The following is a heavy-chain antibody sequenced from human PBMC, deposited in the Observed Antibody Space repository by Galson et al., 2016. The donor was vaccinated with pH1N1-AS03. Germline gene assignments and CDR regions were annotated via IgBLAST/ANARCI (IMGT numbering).Heavy chain of an antibody. CDR3: ARARTSPGSLAGVGFDI. CDR2: IRSKTYGGTT. J-gene: IGHJ3*02. V-gene: IGHV3-49*03. Sequence: SLRLSCAASGFTFGDYPLTWFRRAPGKGLEWVGFIRSKTYGGTTEYAASVKGRFTISRDDSKSIAYLQMNSLKTEDTAVYYCARARTSPGSLAGVGFDIWGQGTMVTVSS. CDR1: GFTFGDYP.